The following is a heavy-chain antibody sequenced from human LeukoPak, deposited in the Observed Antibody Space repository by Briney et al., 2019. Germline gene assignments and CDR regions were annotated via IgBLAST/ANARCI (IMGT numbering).Heavy chain of an antibody. D-gene: IGHD5-18*01. Sequence: SETLSLTRTVSGVSISSYYWSWIRQPPGKGLEWIGYIYYSGSTNNNPSLKSRVTISVDTSKNQFSLKLSSVTAADTAVYYCARGAWRQYYFDYWGQGTLVTVSS. CDR3: ARGAWRQYYFDY. J-gene: IGHJ4*02. CDR2: IYYSGST. V-gene: IGHV4-59*01. CDR1: GVSISSYY.